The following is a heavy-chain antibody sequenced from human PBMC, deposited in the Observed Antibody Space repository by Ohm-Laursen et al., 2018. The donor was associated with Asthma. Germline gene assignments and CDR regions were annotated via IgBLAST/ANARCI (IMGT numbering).Heavy chain of an antibody. V-gene: IGHV4-31*03. Sequence: SQTLSLTCTVSGDSINSGNNYWSWIRQHPGKGLEWIGYIYYSGLTYSNPSLRSRVTISVDTSKNQFSLNLTSVTAADTAVYYCARGSFYFESTGYYFFDHWGQGALVTVSS. J-gene: IGHJ4*02. CDR2: IYYSGLT. CDR3: ARGSFYFESTGYYFFDH. D-gene: IGHD3-22*01. CDR1: GDSINSGNNY.